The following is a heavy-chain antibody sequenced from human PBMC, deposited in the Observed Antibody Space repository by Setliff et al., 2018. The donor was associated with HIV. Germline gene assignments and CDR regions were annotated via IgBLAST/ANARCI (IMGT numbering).Heavy chain of an antibody. D-gene: IGHD5-18*01. CDR1: GFTVSSNY. CDR3: AKDAGSYSYVHEYFQH. J-gene: IGHJ1*01. Sequence: PGGSLRLSCAASGFTVSSNYMSRVRQAPGKGLEWVSVIYSSNIFYAESVKGRFTISRDNAKNSLYLQMNSLRAEDTAVYYCAKDAGSYSYVHEYFQHWGQGTLVTVSS. V-gene: IGHV3-66*01. CDR2: IYSSNI.